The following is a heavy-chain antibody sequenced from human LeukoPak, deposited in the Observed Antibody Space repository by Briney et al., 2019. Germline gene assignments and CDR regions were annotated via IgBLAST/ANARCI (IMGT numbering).Heavy chain of an antibody. Sequence: GGSPRLSCAASKFTFSSYAMHWVRQAPGKGLKRMAVISYDGSNKYYADSVKGRFTISRDNSKNTLYLQMNSLRAEDTAVYYCARDLTVRDTYFDYWGQGTLVTVSS. CDR1: KFTFSSYA. J-gene: IGHJ4*02. CDR3: ARDLTVRDTYFDY. V-gene: IGHV3-30*04. CDR2: ISYDGSNK. D-gene: IGHD3-10*01.